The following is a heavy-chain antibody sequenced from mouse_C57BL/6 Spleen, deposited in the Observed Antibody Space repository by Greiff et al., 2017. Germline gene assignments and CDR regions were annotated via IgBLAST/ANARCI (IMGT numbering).Heavy chain of an antibody. CDR1: GYTFTDYY. CDR3: AQGSDYDDLFDY. J-gene: IGHJ2*01. V-gene: IGHV1-26*01. Sequence: EVQLQQSGPELVKPGASVKISCKASGYTFTDYYMNWVKQSHGKSLEWIGDINPNNGGTSYNQKFKGKATLTVDKSSSTAYMELRSLTSEDSAVYYCAQGSDYDDLFDYWGQGTTLTVSS. CDR2: INPNNGGT. D-gene: IGHD2-4*01.